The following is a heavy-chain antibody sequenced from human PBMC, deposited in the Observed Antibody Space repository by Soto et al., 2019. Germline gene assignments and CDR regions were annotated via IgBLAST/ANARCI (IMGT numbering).Heavy chain of an antibody. CDR1: GFTVSSNY. CDR3: ARYGSGWYFDF. V-gene: IGHV3-53*04. Sequence: GGSLRLSCAASGFTVSSNYMSWVRQAPGKGLEWVSVIYSGGSTYYADSLKGPFTISRHISKNTLYLQMNSLRAEVTAVYYCARYGSGWYFDFWGQGTLVTVSS. D-gene: IGHD6-19*01. CDR2: IYSGGST. J-gene: IGHJ4*02.